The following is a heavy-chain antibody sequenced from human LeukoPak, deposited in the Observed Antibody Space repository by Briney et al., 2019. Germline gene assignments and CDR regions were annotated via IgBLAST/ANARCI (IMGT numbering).Heavy chain of an antibody. CDR2: ISAYNGKT. CDR1: GYSFTSYG. CDR3: ARGLTYHYYYGMDV. Sequence: ASVKVSCKASGYSFTSYGISWVRQAPGQGLEWMGWISAYNGKTNYAQKLQGRVTMTTDTSTSTAYMELRSLRSDDTAVYYCARGLTYHYYYGMDVWGQGTTVTVSS. V-gene: IGHV1-18*01. J-gene: IGHJ6*02. D-gene: IGHD4/OR15-4a*01.